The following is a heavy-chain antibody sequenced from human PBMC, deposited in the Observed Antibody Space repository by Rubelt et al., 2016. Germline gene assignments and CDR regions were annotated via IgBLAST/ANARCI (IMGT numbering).Heavy chain of an antibody. CDR3: AKVKRAYFDFHDAFDI. Sequence: KSQRGGQEWVSLISGNGRSTYDADSVKGRFTISRDNSRNMLYLQMNNLRAEDTAVYYCAKVKRAYFDFHDAFDIWGQGTKVTVSS. CDR2: ISGNGRST. V-gene: IGHV3-23*01. J-gene: IGHJ3*02. D-gene: IGHD3-3*01.